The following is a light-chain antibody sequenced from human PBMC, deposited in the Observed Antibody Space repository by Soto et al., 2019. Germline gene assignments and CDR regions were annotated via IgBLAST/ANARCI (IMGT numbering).Light chain of an antibody. CDR3: AAWDVSLSCLYV. J-gene: IGLJ1*01. CDR2: RNN. V-gene: IGLV1-47*01. CDR1: SSNIGSNY. Sequence: SVLTQPPSASGTPGQRVTISCSGSSSNIGSNYVYWYQQLPGTAPKLLSYRNNQRPSGVPARFSGSKSGPSASLAISALRSEDVAYYYWAAWDVSLSCLYVFGTGTKVTVL.